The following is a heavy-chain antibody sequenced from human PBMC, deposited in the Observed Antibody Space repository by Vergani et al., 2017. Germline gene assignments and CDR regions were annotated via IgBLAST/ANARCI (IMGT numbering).Heavy chain of an antibody. CDR1: GFTFSSYA. D-gene: IGHD6-19*01. J-gene: IGHJ4*02. V-gene: IGHV3-30-3*01. Sequence: QVQLVESGGGVVQPGRSLRLSCAASGFTFSSYAMHWVRQAPGKGLEWVAVISYDGSNKYYADSVKGRFTISRDNSKNSLYLQMNSLRAEDTAVYYCARALYSSGWYRDDYWGQGTLVTVSS. CDR3: ARALYSSGWYRDDY. CDR2: ISYDGSNK.